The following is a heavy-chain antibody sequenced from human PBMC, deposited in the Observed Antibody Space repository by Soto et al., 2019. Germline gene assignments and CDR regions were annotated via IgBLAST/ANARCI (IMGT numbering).Heavy chain of an antibody. J-gene: IGHJ4*02. V-gene: IGHV1-69*06. CDR1: GGTFSSYA. CDR3: ARDGSHYYDSSGYYSFDY. CDR2: IIPIFGTA. D-gene: IGHD3-22*01. Sequence: ASVKVSCKASGGTFSSYAISWVRQAPGQGLEWMGGIIPIFGTANYAQKFQGRVTITADKSTSTAYMELSSLRSEDTAVYYCARDGSHYYDSSGYYSFDYWGQGTLVTVS.